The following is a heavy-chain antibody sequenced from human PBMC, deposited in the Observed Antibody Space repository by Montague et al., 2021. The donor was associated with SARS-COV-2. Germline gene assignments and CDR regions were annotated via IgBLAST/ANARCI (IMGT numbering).Heavy chain of an antibody. Sequence: PALVKPTQTLTLTCSFSGFSLRTGGVGVGWIRQPPGKALEWLALIDWDDDKYYSTSLKTRLTISKDTSKNQVVLTMTNMDTVDTATYYCARIWGATRGDAFDIGGQGTMVTVSS. CDR2: IDWDDDK. CDR1: GFSLRTGGVG. J-gene: IGHJ3*02. V-gene: IGHV2-70*01. CDR3: ARIWGATRGDAFDI. D-gene: IGHD1-26*01.